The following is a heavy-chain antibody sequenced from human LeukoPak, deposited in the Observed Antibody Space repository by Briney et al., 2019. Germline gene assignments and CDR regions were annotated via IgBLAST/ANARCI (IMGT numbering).Heavy chain of an antibody. CDR2: IYYSGST. CDR1: GGSISSYY. CDR3: ARSITMVRGVMYYYYYMDV. Sequence: SETLSLTCTVSGGSISSYYWSSIRQPPGKGLEWIGYIYYSGSTNYNPSLKSRVTISVDTSKNQFSLKLSSVTAADTAVYYCARSITMVRGVMYYYYYMDVWGKGTTVTVSS. D-gene: IGHD3-10*01. V-gene: IGHV4-59*01. J-gene: IGHJ6*03.